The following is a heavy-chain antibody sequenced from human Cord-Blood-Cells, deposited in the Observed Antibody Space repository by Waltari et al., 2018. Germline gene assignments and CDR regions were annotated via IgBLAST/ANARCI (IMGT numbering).Heavy chain of an antibody. CDR2: INPNSGGT. D-gene: IGHD2-15*01. Sequence: QVQLVQSGAEVKTPGASVRVSCKASGYTFTGYYMHWVRHAPGQGLEWMGWINPNSGGTNYAQKFQGWVTMTRDTSISTAYMELSRLRSDDTAVYYCARDFLSGGSSPHWYFDLWGRGTLVTVSS. CDR1: GYTFTGYY. J-gene: IGHJ2*01. CDR3: ARDFLSGGSSPHWYFDL. V-gene: IGHV1-2*04.